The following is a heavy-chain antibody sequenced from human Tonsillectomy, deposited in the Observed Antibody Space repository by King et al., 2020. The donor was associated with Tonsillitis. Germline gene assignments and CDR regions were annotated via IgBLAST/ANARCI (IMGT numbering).Heavy chain of an antibody. CDR2: LDPSDSYT. CDR1: GYSLTSYW. Sequence: QLVQSGAEVKKSGESLRISCKGSGYSLTSYWISWVRQMPGKGLEWMGRLDPSDSYTNYSPSFQGHVTISADKSISTAYLQWSSLKASDTAMYYCASSYDIFTGYYWVYWGQGTLVTVSS. CDR3: ASSYDIFTGYYWVY. J-gene: IGHJ4*02. V-gene: IGHV5-10-1*03. D-gene: IGHD3-9*01.